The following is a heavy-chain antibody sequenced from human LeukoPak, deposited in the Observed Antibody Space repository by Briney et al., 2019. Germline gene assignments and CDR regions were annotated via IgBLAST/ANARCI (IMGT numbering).Heavy chain of an antibody. CDR3: ARETPDSSGWTGFDY. J-gene: IGHJ4*02. Sequence: GGSLRLSCAASGFTFSNHNMNWVRQAPGKGLEWISYITLSRTTIYYADSVKGRFTISRDNAKNSLYLQMNSLRAEDTAVYYCARETPDSSGWTGFDYWGQGTLVTVSS. D-gene: IGHD6-19*01. CDR2: ITLSRTTI. V-gene: IGHV3-48*01. CDR1: GFTFSNHN.